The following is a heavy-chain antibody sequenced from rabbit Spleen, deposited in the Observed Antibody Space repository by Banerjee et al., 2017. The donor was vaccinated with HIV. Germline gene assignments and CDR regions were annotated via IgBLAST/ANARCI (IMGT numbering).Heavy chain of an antibody. J-gene: IGHJ6*01. CDR3: ARDAGTSFSTYGMDL. CDR2: AYAGSSGNT. D-gene: IGHD8-1*01. Sequence: QEQLVESGGGLVQPGGSLKLSCTASGFDFSNYGVTWVRQAPGKGLEWVACAYAGSSGNTYSATWAKGRFTVSKTSSTTVTLQMTSLTAADTATYFCARDAGTSFSTYGMDLWGPGTLVTVS. V-gene: IGHV1S45*01. CDR1: GFDFSNYG.